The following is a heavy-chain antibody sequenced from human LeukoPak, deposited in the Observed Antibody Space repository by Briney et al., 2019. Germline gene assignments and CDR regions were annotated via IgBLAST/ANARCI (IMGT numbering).Heavy chain of an antibody. D-gene: IGHD3-22*01. Sequence: PSETLSLTCAVYGGSFSGYYWSWIRQPPGKGLEWIGEINHSGSTNYNPSLKSRVTISVDTSKNQFSLKLSSVTAADTAVYYCARIQCYYDSSGYSHFDYWGQGTLVTVSS. J-gene: IGHJ4*02. CDR1: GGSFSGYY. CDR3: ARIQCYYDSSGYSHFDY. V-gene: IGHV4-34*01. CDR2: INHSGST.